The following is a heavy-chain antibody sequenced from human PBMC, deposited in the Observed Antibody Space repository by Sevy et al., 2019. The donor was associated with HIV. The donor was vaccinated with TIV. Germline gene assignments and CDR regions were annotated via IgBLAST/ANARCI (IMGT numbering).Heavy chain of an antibody. D-gene: IGHD2-15*01. Sequence: GGSLRLSCAASGFTFSSYWMSWVRQAPGKGLEWVANIKQDGSEKYYVDSVKGRFTISRDNAKNSLYWQMNSLRAEDTAVYYCARALTYCIGGSCYSYGMDVWGQGTTVTVSS. V-gene: IGHV3-7*03. CDR1: GFTFSSYW. J-gene: IGHJ6*02. CDR3: ARALTYCIGGSCYSYGMDV. CDR2: IKQDGSEK.